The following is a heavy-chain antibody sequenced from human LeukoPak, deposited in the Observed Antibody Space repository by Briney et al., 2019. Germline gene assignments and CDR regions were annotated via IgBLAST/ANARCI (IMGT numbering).Heavy chain of an antibody. CDR3: ARSVRGSGWYSWFDL. Sequence: ASVKVSCKASGYTFTSYDINWVRQATGQGLEWMGWMNPNSGNTGYAQKFQGRVTMTRNTSISTAYMELSSLRSEDTAVYYCARSVRGSGWYSWFDLWGQGTLVTVSS. CDR1: GYTFTSYD. D-gene: IGHD6-19*01. J-gene: IGHJ5*02. V-gene: IGHV1-8*01. CDR2: MNPNSGNT.